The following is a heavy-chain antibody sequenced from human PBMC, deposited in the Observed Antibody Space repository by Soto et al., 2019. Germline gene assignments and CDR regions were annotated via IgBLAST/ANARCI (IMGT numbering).Heavy chain of an antibody. V-gene: IGHV3-30-3*01. CDR1: GFTFSSYA. CDR3: ARDPGLLLLPDYYYYGMDV. J-gene: IGHJ6*02. D-gene: IGHD2-15*01. CDR2: ISYDGSNK. Sequence: QVQLVESGGGVVQPGRSLRLSCAASGFTFSSYAMHWVRQAPGKGLEWVAVISYDGSNKYYADSVKGRFTISRDNSKNTLYLQMNSLRAEDTAVYDCARDPGLLLLPDYYYYGMDVWRQGTTVTVSS.